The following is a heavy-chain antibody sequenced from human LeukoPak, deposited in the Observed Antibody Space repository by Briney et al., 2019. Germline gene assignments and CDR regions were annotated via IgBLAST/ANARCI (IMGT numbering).Heavy chain of an antibody. CDR1: GFTFSTYG. Sequence: PGGSLRLSCAASGFTFSTYGMHWVRQAPGKGLECVAFIRYDGSRKYLADSVKGRFTISRDNSKNTLYLQMNNLRAEDTAVYYCAKDPTRMTTVTRDGYWGQGTLVTVSS. J-gene: IGHJ4*02. D-gene: IGHD4-17*01. CDR3: AKDPTRMTTVTRDGY. V-gene: IGHV3-30*02. CDR2: IRYDGSRK.